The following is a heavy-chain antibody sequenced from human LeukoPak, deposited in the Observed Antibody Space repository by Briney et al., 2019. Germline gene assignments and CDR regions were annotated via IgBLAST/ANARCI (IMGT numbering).Heavy chain of an antibody. J-gene: IGHJ4*02. CDR3: AKFGREAYDFWSGYPYFDY. CDR2: ISGSGGST. V-gene: IGHV3-23*01. Sequence: GRSLRLSCAASGFTFSSYAMSWVRQAPGNGLEWVSAISGSGGSTYYADSEKGRFTISRDNSKNTLYLQMNSLRAEDTAVYYCAKFGREAYDFWSGYPYFDYWGQGTLVTVSS. CDR1: GFTFSSYA. D-gene: IGHD3-3*01.